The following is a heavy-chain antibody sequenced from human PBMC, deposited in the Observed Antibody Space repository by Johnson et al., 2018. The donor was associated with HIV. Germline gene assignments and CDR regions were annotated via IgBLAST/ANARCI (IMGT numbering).Heavy chain of an antibody. CDR3: AKLFLTTDAVDI. D-gene: IGHD3-22*01. V-gene: IGHV3-66*04. CDR2: IYSGGST. Sequence: VQLVESGGGVVQPGRSLRLSCAASGFTVSSNYMSWVRQAPGKGLEWVSVIYSGGSTYYADSVKDRFTISRDNSKNTLYLQMNSLRAEDTAVYYCAKLFLTTDAVDIWGQGTMVTVSS. CDR1: GFTVSSNY. J-gene: IGHJ3*02.